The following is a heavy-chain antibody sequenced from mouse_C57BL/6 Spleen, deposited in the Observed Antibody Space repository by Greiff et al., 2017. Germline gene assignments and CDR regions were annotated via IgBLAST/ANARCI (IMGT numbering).Heavy chain of an antibody. CDR2: IRNKANGYTT. D-gene: IGHD1-1*01. V-gene: IGHV7-3*01. Sequence: EVKLVESGGGLVQPGGSLSLSCAASGFTFTDYYMSWVRQPPGKALEWLGFIRNKANGYTTEYSASVKGRFTISRDNSQSILYLQMNALRAEDSATYYCARYNYGSESPYFDYWGQGTTLTVSS. J-gene: IGHJ2*01. CDR1: GFTFTDYY. CDR3: ARYNYGSESPYFDY.